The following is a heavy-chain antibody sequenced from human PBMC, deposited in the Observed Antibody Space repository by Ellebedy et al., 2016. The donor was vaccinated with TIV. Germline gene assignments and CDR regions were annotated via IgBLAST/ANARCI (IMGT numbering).Heavy chain of an antibody. CDR2: IWYDGNNK. CDR1: GFTFSNYA. J-gene: IGHJ4*02. Sequence: PGGSLRLSCVASGFTFSNYAMHWVRQAPGKGRAWVVVIWYDGNNKYYAESMKGLLTISRDNSKNTVYVQMSSLRAEDTGVYYCARDGRQSHWFLDYWGQGALVTVSS. V-gene: IGHV3-33*01. D-gene: IGHD3-9*01. CDR3: ARDGRQSHWFLDY.